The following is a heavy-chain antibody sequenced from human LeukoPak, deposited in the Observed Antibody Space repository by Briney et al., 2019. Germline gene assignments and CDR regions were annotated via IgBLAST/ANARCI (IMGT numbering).Heavy chain of an antibody. V-gene: IGHV4-34*01. CDR1: GGSFSGYY. Sequence: PSETLSLTCAVYGGSFSGYYWSWIRQPPGKGLEWIGEINHSGSTNYNPSLKSRVTISVDTSKNQFSLKLSSVTAADTAVYYCARGRAVGGVILGSWFDPWGQGTLVTVSS. CDR3: ARGRAVGGVILGSWFDP. J-gene: IGHJ5*02. CDR2: INHSGST. D-gene: IGHD3-16*01.